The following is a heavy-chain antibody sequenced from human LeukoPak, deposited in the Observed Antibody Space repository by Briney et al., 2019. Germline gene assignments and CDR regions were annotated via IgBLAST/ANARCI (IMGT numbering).Heavy chain of an antibody. J-gene: IGHJ4*02. CDR2: ISCDGSNK. Sequence: PGGSLRLSCAASGFTFSSYGMHWVRQAPGKGLEWVAVISCDGSNKYYADSVKGRFTISRDNSKNTLYLQMNSLRAEDTAVYYCAKDGSSGNAPFDYWGQGTLVTVSS. D-gene: IGHD6-19*01. CDR1: GFTFSSYG. V-gene: IGHV3-30*18. CDR3: AKDGSSGNAPFDY.